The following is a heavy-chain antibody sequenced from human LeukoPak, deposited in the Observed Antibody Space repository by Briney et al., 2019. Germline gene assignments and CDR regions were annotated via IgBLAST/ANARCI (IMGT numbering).Heavy chain of an antibody. J-gene: IGHJ3*02. CDR3: ARVRGMATIDAFDI. V-gene: IGHV3-30-3*01. Sequence: PGGSLRLSCAASGFTFSSYAMHWVRQAPGKGLEWVAVISYDGSNKYYADSVKGRFTISRDNSKNTLYLQMNSLRAEDTAAYYCARVRGMATIDAFDIWGQGTMVTVSS. CDR2: ISYDGSNK. CDR1: GFTFSSYA. D-gene: IGHD5-24*01.